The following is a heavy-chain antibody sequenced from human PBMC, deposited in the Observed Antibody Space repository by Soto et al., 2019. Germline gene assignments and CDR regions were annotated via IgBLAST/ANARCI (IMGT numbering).Heavy chain of an antibody. D-gene: IGHD6-19*01. J-gene: IGHJ4*02. CDR1: GGSFSGYY. CDR3: ARDTYSSGWLLY. CDR2: INHSGST. Sequence: QVQLQQWGAGLLKPSETLSLTCAVYGGSFSGYYWSWIRQPPGKGLEWIGEINHSGSTNYSPSLKSRVTISVDTSKNQFSLKLSSVTAADTAVYYCARDTYSSGWLLYWGQGTLVTVSS. V-gene: IGHV4-34*01.